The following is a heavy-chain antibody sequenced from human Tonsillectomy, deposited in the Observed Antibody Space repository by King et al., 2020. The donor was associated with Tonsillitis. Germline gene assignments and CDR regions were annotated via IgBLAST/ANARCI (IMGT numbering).Heavy chain of an antibody. CDR1: GFTFSDFW. Sequence: EVQLVESGGGLVQTGGSLRLSCVASGFTFSDFWMHWVRQAPGKGLVWVARIKSDGRETSYADSVKGRFSISRDNARSTLHLQMNSLRVEDTAQYYCATARLSSWGRDWDYWGQGTLVTVFS. J-gene: IGHJ4*02. V-gene: IGHV3-74*01. D-gene: IGHD3-16*01. CDR3: ATARLSSWGRDWDY. CDR2: IKSDGRET.